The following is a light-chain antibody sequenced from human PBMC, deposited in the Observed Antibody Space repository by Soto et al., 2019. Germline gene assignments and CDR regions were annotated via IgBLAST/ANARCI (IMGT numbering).Light chain of an antibody. CDR2: EVT. CDR1: TSDVGGYNF. CDR3: SSYVSSSTWV. Sequence: QSALTQPASVSGSPGQSITISCTGTTSDVGGYNFVSWYQQFPGKAPKLMIYEVTNQPSGVSNRFSGSKSGNTASLTISGLQAEDEADYYCSSYVSSSTWVFGGGTKLTVL. V-gene: IGLV2-14*01. J-gene: IGLJ3*02.